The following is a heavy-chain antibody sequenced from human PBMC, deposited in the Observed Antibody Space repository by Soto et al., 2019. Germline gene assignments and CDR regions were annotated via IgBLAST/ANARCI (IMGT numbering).Heavy chain of an antibody. Sequence: PGESLKISCLGSGYTFTNHWIGWVRQMPGKGLEWMGIIYPGDSDTRYRPPFQGQVTISTDNSISTVYLQWSSLKASDTAMYYCAIRMAAAGKFYFNYWGQGTLVTVSS. CDR1: GYTFTNHW. CDR2: IYPGDSDT. CDR3: AIRMAAAGKFYFNY. V-gene: IGHV5-51*01. J-gene: IGHJ4*02. D-gene: IGHD6-13*01.